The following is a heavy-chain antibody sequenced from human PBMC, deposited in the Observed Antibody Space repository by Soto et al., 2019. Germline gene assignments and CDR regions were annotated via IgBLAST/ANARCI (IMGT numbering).Heavy chain of an antibody. J-gene: IGHJ4*02. CDR2: IFGGGDT. D-gene: IGHD2-2*02. CDR3: ARHSIQAGLFDS. Sequence: EVQLVGTGGGLIQTGGSLRLSCTASGFTVSNSFLSWVHQAPGKGLEWVSAIFGGGDTYYSDSVKGRFTISRDNSRNTLYLQMTSLRAEDTAVYYCARHSIQAGLFDSWGQGTLVTVSS. CDR1: GFTVSNSF. V-gene: IGHV3-53*02.